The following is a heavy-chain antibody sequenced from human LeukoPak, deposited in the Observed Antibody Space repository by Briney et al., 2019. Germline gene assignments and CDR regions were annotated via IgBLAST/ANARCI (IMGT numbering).Heavy chain of an antibody. V-gene: IGHV4-39*01. D-gene: IGHD2-15*01. CDR1: GGSISSSSYY. CDR3: ATGLGYCSGGSCYSGFTQAPLDY. Sequence: PSETLSLTCTVPGGSISSSSYYWGWIRQPPGKGLEWIGSIYYGGSTYYNPSLKSRVTISVDTSKNQFSLKLSSVTAADTAVYYCATGLGYCSGGSCYSGFTQAPLDYWGQGTLVTVSS. J-gene: IGHJ4*02. CDR2: IYYGGST.